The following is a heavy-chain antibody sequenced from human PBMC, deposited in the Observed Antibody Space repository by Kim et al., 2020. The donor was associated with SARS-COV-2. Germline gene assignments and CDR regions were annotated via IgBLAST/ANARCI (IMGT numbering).Heavy chain of an antibody. V-gene: IGHV1-69*04. CDR2: IIPILGIA. CDR3: ASQITMVRGVITNYGMDV. CDR1: GGTFSSYA. J-gene: IGHJ6*01. D-gene: IGHD3-10*01. Sequence: SVKVSCKASGGTFSSYAISWVRQAPGQGLEWMGRIIPILGIANYAQKFQGRVTITADKSTSTASMELSSLRSEDTAVYYCASQITMVRGVITNYGMDVW.